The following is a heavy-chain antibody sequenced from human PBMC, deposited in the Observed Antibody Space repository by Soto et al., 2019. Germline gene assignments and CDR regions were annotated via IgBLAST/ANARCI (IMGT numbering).Heavy chain of an antibody. V-gene: IGHV4-39*01. CDR2: MYYSGSA. J-gene: IGHJ6*03. CDR3: ARHDSGGSYYYYYYMDV. Sequence: SETLSLTCTVSGGSISNNIYLWGWIRQPPGKGLEWIATMYYSGSASYNPSLRSRVTISVDTSKNQFSLKLSSVTAADTAVYYCARHDSGGSYYYYYYMDVWGKGTTVTVSS. D-gene: IGHD2-15*01. CDR1: GGSISNNIYL.